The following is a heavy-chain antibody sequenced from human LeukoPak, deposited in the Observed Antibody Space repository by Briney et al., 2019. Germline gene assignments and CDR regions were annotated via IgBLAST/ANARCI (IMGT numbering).Heavy chain of an antibody. D-gene: IGHD4-23*01. Sequence: GSGPTLVNPTQTLTLTCTFSGFSLSTSGMCVSWIRQPPGKALEWLALIDWGDDKYYSTSLKTRLTISKDTSKNQVVLTMTNMDPVDTATYYCARIPSHGGNSGEWAFDIWGQGTMVTVSS. J-gene: IGHJ3*02. CDR2: IDWGDDK. CDR3: ARIPSHGGNSGEWAFDI. CDR1: GFSLSTSGMC. V-gene: IGHV2-70*01.